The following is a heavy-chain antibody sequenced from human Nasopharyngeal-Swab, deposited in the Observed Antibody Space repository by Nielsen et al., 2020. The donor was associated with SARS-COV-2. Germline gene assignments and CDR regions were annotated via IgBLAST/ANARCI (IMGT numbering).Heavy chain of an antibody. D-gene: IGHD3-22*01. V-gene: IGHV3-53*01. CDR3: ARDQDSSGYLGRTDRPHDY. CDR2: IYSGGST. CDR1: GFTVSSNY. Sequence: GGSLRLSCAASGFTVSSNYMSWVRQAPGKGLEWVSFIYSGGSTYYADSVKGRFTISRDNAKNSLYLQMNSLRAEDTAVYYCARDQDSSGYLGRTDRPHDYWGQGTLVTVSS. J-gene: IGHJ4*02.